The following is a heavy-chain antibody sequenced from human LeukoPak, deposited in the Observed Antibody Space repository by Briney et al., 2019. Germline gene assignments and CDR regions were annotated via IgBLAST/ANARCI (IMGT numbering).Heavy chain of an antibody. Sequence: GASVKVSCKASGGTFSSYAISWVRQAPGQGLEWMGGIIPIFGTANYAQKFQGRVTITADKSTSTAYMELSSLRSEDTAVYYCAMTVRSDAFDIWGQGTVVTVSS. D-gene: IGHD2-21*02. J-gene: IGHJ3*02. CDR2: IIPIFGTA. CDR1: GGTFSSYA. V-gene: IGHV1-69*06. CDR3: AMTVRSDAFDI.